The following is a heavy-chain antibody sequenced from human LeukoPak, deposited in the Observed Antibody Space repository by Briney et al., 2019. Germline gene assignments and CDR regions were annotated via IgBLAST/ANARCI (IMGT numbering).Heavy chain of an antibody. J-gene: IGHJ5*02. CDR2: INHSGST. CDR3: ARERLAMVRGVIPKEAWGWFDP. D-gene: IGHD3-10*01. Sequence: SETLSLTCAVYGGSFSGYYWSWIRQPPGKGLEWVGEINHSGSTNYNPSLKSRGTISVDTSKNQFSLELSPVTAADTAVYYCARERLAMVRGVIPKEAWGWFDPWGQGTLVTVSS. V-gene: IGHV4-34*01. CDR1: GGSFSGYY.